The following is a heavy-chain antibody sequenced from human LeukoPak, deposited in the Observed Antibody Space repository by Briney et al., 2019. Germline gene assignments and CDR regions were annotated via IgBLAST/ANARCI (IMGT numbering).Heavy chain of an antibody. Sequence: PGRSLRLSCAAAAFTFSYYGMNWVRQAPGKGLEWVAGVWHDGSKEYYADSLKGRVTISRDNSKKTVYVQISSLRAEDTAVYYCARDGDTSGHFSWFDSWGQGTLVTVSS. CDR1: AFTFSYYG. D-gene: IGHD3-22*01. V-gene: IGHV3-33*01. CDR3: ARDGDTSGHFSWFDS. CDR2: VWHDGSKE. J-gene: IGHJ5*01.